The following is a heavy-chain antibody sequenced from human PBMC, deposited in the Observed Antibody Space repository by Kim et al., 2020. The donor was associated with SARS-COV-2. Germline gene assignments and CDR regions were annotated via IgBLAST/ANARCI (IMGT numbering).Heavy chain of an antibody. D-gene: IGHD6-19*01. J-gene: IGHJ4*02. CDR1: SGSISSFY. V-gene: IGHV4-59*01. Sequence: SETLSLTCTVSSGSISSFYWSWLRQPPGKGLEWIGNIYYSGSTNYNPSLKSRVTISVDTSKKQFSLKLSSVTAADTAVYHCARGSGWLPDYWGQGTLVTVSS. CDR2: IYYSGST. CDR3: ARGSGWLPDY.